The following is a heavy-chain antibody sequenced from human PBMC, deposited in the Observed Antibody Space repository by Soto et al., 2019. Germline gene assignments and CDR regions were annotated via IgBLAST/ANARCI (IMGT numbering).Heavy chain of an antibody. J-gene: IGHJ6*02. CDR2: IYHSGST. D-gene: IGHD6-6*01. CDR3: ASIAARLYYYGMDV. CDR1: GGSISSSNW. V-gene: IGHV4-4*02. Sequence: LSLTCAVSGGSISSSNWWSWVRQPPGKGLEWIGEIYHSGSTNYNPSLKSRVTISVDKSKNQFSLKLSSVTAADTAVYYCASIAARLYYYGMDVWRQGTTVTVSS.